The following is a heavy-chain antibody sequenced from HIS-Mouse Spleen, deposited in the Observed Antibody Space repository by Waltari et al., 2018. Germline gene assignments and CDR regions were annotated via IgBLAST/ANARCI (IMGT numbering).Heavy chain of an antibody. Sequence: QVQLQQWCAGLFKPSETLSLTSAVYGGSFSGYYWSWIRQPPGKGLEWIGEINHSGSTNYNPSLKSRVTISVDTSKNQFSLKLSSVTAADTAVNYCARRGGWYFDYWGQGTLVTVSS. J-gene: IGHJ4*02. V-gene: IGHV4-34*01. CDR2: INHSGST. D-gene: IGHD3-10*01. CDR1: GGSFSGYY. CDR3: ARRGGWYFDY.